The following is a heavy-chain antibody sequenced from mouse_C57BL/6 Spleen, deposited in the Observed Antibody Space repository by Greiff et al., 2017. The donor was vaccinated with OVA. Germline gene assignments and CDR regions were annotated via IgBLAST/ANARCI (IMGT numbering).Heavy chain of an antibody. CDR1: GYTFTSYW. D-gene: IGHD1-1*01. J-gene: IGHJ2*01. CDR3: ARGHYYGSSFYFDY. Sequence: QVQLQQPGAELVKPGASVELSCKASGYTFTSYWMHWVKQRPGQGLEWIGMIHPNSGSTNYNEKFKSKATLTVDKSSSTAYMQLSSLTSEDSAVYYCARGHYYGSSFYFDYWGQGTTLTVSS. V-gene: IGHV1-64*01. CDR2: IHPNSGST.